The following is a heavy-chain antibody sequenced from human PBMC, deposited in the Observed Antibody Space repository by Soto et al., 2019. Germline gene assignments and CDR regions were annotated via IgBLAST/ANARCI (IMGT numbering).Heavy chain of an antibody. CDR3: ARHLSDCWFDP. V-gene: IGHV4-39*01. CDR1: GGPISSSTYF. D-gene: IGHD2-21*02. J-gene: IGHJ5*02. Sequence: QLQLQESGPGLVKPSETLSITCTVSGGPISSSTYFGGWIRQPPRKGLEWIGSIDYSGSTYYNPSPKCRVTVTVDTSKNQFSLKLSSVTAADTAVYDCARHLSDCWFDPWGKGTLLTVSS. CDR2: IDYSGST.